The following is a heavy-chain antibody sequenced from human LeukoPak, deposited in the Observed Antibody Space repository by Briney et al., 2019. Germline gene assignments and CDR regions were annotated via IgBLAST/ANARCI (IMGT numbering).Heavy chain of an antibody. Sequence: GGSLRLSCAASGFTFSSYEMNWVRQAPGKGLEWVSYISSSGSTIYYADSVKGRFTISRDNAKNSLYLQMNSLRAEDTAVHYCARRYCSSTSCLFDYWGREPWSPSPQ. CDR2: ISSSGSTI. CDR3: ARRYCSSTSCLFDY. V-gene: IGHV3-48*03. D-gene: IGHD2-2*01. J-gene: IGHJ4*02. CDR1: GFTFSSYE.